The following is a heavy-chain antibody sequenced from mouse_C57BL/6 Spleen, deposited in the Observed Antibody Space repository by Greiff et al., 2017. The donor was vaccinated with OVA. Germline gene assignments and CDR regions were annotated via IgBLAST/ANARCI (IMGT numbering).Heavy chain of an antibody. CDR2: INPGSGGT. D-gene: IGHD1-1*02. Sequence: QVQLKESGAELVRPGTSVKVSCKASGYAFTNYLIEWVKQRPGQGLEWIGLINPGSGGTYYNEKFKGKATLTADKSSSTAYMQLSSLTSEDYAVYFCARGGGMEFAYWGQGTLVTVSA. J-gene: IGHJ3*01. CDR3: ARGGGMEFAY. V-gene: IGHV1-54*01. CDR1: GYAFTNYL.